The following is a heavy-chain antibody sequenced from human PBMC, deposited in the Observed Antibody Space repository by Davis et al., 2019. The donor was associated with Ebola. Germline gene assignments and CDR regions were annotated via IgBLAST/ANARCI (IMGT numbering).Heavy chain of an antibody. J-gene: IGHJ4*02. CDR2: IIPIFDTP. Sequence: SVKVSCKTSGGSFSSHPISWVRQAPRQGLEWMGGIIPIFDTPHYAQKFQGRITITADASTSTAYVELSSLRSEDTATYFCARAFDEGNYYFDYWGAGTPVTVSS. CDR3: ARAFDEGNYYFDY. CDR1: GGSFSSHP. V-gene: IGHV1-69*13. D-gene: IGHD3-9*01.